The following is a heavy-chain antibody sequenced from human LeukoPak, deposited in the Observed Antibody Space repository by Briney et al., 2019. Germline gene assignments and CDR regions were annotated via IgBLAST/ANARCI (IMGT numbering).Heavy chain of an antibody. V-gene: IGHV3-21*01. CDR2: ISSSTSYT. D-gene: IGHD2-8*01. Sequence: NPGGSLRLSCAASGFTFSSYSMNWVRQAPGKGLEWVSFISSSTSYTSYADSVKGRFTISRDNAKSSLWLQMNSLRAEDTAVYYCARATNGRFDIWGQGTMVTVSS. J-gene: IGHJ3*02. CDR1: GFTFSSYS. CDR3: ARATNGRFDI.